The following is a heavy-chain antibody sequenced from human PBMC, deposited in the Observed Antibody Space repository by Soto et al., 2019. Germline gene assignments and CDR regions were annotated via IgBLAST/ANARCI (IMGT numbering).Heavy chain of an antibody. CDR1: GFTISSYG. D-gene: IGHD3-3*01. Sequence: PGGSLRLSCAASGFTISSYGMHWVRQAPGKGLEWVAVISYDGSNQYYADSVKGRFTISRDNSKNTLYLQMNSLRAEDTAVYYCAKDSPTYYDFWSGQYYFDYWGQGTLVTVSS. CDR2: ISYDGSNQ. J-gene: IGHJ4*02. V-gene: IGHV3-30*18. CDR3: AKDSPTYYDFWSGQYYFDY.